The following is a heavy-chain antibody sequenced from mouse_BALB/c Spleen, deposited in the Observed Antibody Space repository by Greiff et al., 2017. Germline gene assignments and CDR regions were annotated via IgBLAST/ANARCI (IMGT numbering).Heavy chain of an antibody. CDR2: ISNGGGST. CDR3: ARHAGATNCYGSSYGWFAY. D-gene: IGHD1-1*01. Sequence: EVHLVESGGGLVQPGGSLKLSCAASGFTFSSYTMSWVRQTPEKRLEWVAYISNGGGSTYYPDTVKGRFTISRDNAKNTLYLQMSSLKSEDTAMYYCARHAGATNCYGSSYGWFAYWGQGTLVTVSA. V-gene: IGHV5-12-2*01. J-gene: IGHJ3*01. CDR1: GFTFSSYT.